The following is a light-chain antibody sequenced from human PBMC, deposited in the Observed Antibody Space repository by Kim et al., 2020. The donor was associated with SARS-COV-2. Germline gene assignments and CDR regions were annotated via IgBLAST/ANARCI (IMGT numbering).Light chain of an antibody. CDR3: QSYDSSDHFV. Sequence: KTVTISCTRSSGSIASNYVQWYQQRPGSAPTTVIYEDNQRPYEVPDRFSGSIDSSSNSASLTISGLQTEDEADYYCQSYDSSDHFVFGTGTKVTVL. V-gene: IGLV6-57*03. J-gene: IGLJ1*01. CDR1: SGSIASNY. CDR2: EDN.